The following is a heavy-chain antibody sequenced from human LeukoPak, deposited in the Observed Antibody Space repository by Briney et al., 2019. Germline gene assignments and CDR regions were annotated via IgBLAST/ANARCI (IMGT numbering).Heavy chain of an antibody. Sequence: PSETLSLTCSVSGGSISSDYWSWIRQPAGKGLEWIGRIYDVATTDYNPSLKSRVSMSLDMSKNQFSLKLSSVTAADTAVYYCARSAAAAGKSFDYWGQGTLVTVSS. CDR3: ARSAAAAGKSFDY. CDR1: GGSISSDY. D-gene: IGHD6-13*01. CDR2: IYDVATT. V-gene: IGHV4-4*07. J-gene: IGHJ4*02.